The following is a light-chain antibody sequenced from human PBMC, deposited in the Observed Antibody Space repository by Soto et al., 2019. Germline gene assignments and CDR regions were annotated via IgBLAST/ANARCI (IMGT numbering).Light chain of an antibody. CDR1: QSVSSN. Sequence: EIVMTQSPATLSVSGGERATLSCRASQSVSSNLAWYQQKPGQAPRLLMYGASTRATGIPDRFSGSGSGTEFTLTISSLQSEDFAVYYCQQHNNWPPWTFGQGTKVEIK. CDR3: QQHNNWPPWT. V-gene: IGKV3-15*01. J-gene: IGKJ1*01. CDR2: GAS.